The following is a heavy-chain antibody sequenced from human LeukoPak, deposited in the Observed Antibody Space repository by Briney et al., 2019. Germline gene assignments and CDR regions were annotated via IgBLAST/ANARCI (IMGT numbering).Heavy chain of an antibody. CDR2: THNSGST. Sequence: KSSETLSLTCTVSSDSISTHYWSWIRQPARKGLEWVGRTHNSGSTNYSPSLKSRVTMSLDTSKNRFSLKLTSVTAADTALYYCVRDRSAAYYRDFFDYWGQGILVTVSS. D-gene: IGHD3-22*01. CDR3: VRDRSAAYYRDFFDY. V-gene: IGHV4-4*07. CDR1: SDSISTHY. J-gene: IGHJ4*02.